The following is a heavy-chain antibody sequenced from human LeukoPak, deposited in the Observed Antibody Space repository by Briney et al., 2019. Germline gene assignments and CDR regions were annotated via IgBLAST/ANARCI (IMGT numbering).Heavy chain of an antibody. V-gene: IGHV1-18*01. CDR2: INPNSGDT. J-gene: IGHJ4*02. D-gene: IGHD1-26*01. CDR3: ARDGNFDY. CDR1: GYTFTSYG. Sequence: ASVKVSCKASGYTFTSYGISWVRQAPGQGLEWMGWINPNSGDTSYAQKFQGRVTLTSDTSINTAYMELSSLRFDDTAVYYCARDGNFDYWGQGTLVTVSS.